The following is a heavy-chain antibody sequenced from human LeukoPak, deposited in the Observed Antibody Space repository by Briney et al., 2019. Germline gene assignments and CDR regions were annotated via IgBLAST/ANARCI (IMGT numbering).Heavy chain of an antibody. J-gene: IGHJ3*01. Sequence: GGSLRLTCAASGFTVSGNYMSWVRQAPGKGLEWVSVIYSGGSTYYADSVKGRFTISRHNSENTLYLQMNSLRREDTAVYYCATEYSSSRSDAFDVWGQGTMVRVSS. V-gene: IGHV3-53*04. D-gene: IGHD6-13*01. CDR3: ATEYSSSRSDAFDV. CDR1: GFTVSGNY. CDR2: IYSGGST.